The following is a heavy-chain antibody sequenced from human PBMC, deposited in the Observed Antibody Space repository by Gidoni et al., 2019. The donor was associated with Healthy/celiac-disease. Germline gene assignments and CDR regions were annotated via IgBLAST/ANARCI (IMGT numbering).Heavy chain of an antibody. CDR2: IIPILGIA. Sequence: QVQLVQSGAEEKKPGSSVKVSCKASGGTSSSYTISWVRQAPGQGLEWMGRIIPILGIANYAQKFQGRVTITADKSTSTAYMELSSLRSEDTAVYYCATYDSSGYHYYYGMDVWGQGTTVTVSS. D-gene: IGHD3-22*01. CDR3: ATYDSSGYHYYYGMDV. J-gene: IGHJ6*02. CDR1: GGTSSSYT. V-gene: IGHV1-69*02.